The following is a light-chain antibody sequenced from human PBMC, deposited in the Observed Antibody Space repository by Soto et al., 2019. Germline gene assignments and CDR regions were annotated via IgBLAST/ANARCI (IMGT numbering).Light chain of an antibody. J-gene: IGKJ5*01. CDR1: QSVSSY. V-gene: IGKV3-11*01. CDR3: QQRSSWPIT. CDR2: DAS. Sequence: EIVLTQSPATLSLSPGERATLSCRASQSVSSYLAWYQQKPGQAPRLLIYDASNRATGIPARFGGSGSGTAFSLTISSLEPEDFAVYYGQQRSSWPITFGQGTRLEIK.